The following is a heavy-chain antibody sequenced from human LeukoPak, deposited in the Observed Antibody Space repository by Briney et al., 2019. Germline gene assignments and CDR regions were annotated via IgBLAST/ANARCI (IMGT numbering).Heavy chain of an antibody. J-gene: IGHJ5*02. Sequence: PSETLSLTCAVYGGSFSGYYWSWIRQPPGKGLEWIGEINHSRSTNYNPSLKSRVTISVDTFKNQFSLKLSSVTAADTAVYYCARGRVLWFGEPKSGWFDPWGQGTLVTVSS. D-gene: IGHD3-10*01. V-gene: IGHV4-34*01. CDR1: GGSFSGYY. CDR3: ARGRVLWFGEPKSGWFDP. CDR2: INHSRST.